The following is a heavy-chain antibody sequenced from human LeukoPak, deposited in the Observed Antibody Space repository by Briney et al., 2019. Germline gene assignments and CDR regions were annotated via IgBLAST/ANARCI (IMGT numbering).Heavy chain of an antibody. Sequence: GGSLRLSCAASGSTFTTYAMSWVRQAPGKGLEWVSTISGSGAGTHYADSVKGRFTISRDNSKNTLYLQMNSLRAGDTAVYYCAKDPGAFSGLGYDYWGQGTLVTVSS. V-gene: IGHV3-23*01. CDR3: AKDPGAFSGLGYDY. D-gene: IGHD3-10*01. CDR1: GSTFTTYA. CDR2: ISGSGAGT. J-gene: IGHJ4*02.